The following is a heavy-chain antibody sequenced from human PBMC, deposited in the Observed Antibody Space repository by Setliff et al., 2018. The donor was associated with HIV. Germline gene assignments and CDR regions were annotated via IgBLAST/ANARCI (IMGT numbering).Heavy chain of an antibody. CDR2: IDSSGTT. CDR3: ARDRHSSGLGSYGP. Sequence: SETLSLTCTISGGSFGVYRWSWIRQSAGRGLEWIVRIDSSGTTDYKPSLKGRVAISVDTSRNQFSLRVTSVTAADTAVYFCARDRHSSGLGSYGPWGPGILVTVSS. CDR1: GGSFGVYR. V-gene: IGHV4-4*07. J-gene: IGHJ5*02. D-gene: IGHD3-10*01.